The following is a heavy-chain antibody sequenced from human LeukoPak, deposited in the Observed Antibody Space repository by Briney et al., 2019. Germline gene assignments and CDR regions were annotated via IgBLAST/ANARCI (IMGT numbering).Heavy chain of an antibody. V-gene: IGHV4-59*08. J-gene: IGHJ6*01. Sequence: PSETLSLTCTVSGGSISSYYWSWIRQPPGKGLEWIGYIYYSGSTNYNPSLKSRVTISVDTSKNQFSLKLSSVTAADTAVYYCARLRSGYYYYGMDVWXQGTTVTVSS. CDR2: IYYSGST. CDR1: GGSISSYY. D-gene: IGHD1-26*01. CDR3: ARLRSGYYYYGMDV.